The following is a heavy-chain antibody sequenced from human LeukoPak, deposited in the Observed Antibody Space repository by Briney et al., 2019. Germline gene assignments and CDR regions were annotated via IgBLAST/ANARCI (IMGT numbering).Heavy chain of an antibody. CDR2: INPNSAGT. CDR3: ARDRYSSGSFDI. Sequence: ASVKVSCKASGYTFIDYYIHWVRQAPGQGLEWMGWINPNSAGTFHAQKFQGRVTLNRDTSISTAYMEVSSLRSDDAAMCYCARDRYSSGSFDIWGQGTMVTVSS. CDR1: GYTFIDYY. J-gene: IGHJ3*02. D-gene: IGHD6-19*01. V-gene: IGHV1-2*02.